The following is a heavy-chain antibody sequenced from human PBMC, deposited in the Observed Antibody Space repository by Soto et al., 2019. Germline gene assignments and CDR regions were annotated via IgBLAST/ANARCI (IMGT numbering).Heavy chain of an antibody. CDR2: ISYDGSNK. Sequence: GSLRLSCAASGFTFSSYGMHWVRQAPGKGLEWVAVISYDGSNKYYADSVKGRFTISRDNSKNTLYLQMSSLRAEDTAVYYCAKEYYDILTGYQNTIDYWGQGTLVTVSS. V-gene: IGHV3-30*18. CDR3: AKEYYDILTGYQNTIDY. D-gene: IGHD3-9*01. J-gene: IGHJ4*02. CDR1: GFTFSSYG.